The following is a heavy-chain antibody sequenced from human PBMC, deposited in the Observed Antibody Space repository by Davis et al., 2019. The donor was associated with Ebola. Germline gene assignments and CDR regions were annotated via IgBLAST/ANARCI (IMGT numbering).Heavy chain of an antibody. V-gene: IGHV3-23*01. CDR2: ISGSGGST. CDR3: AKDRCGGDCSSGY. Sequence: ASLKISCAASGFTFSSSSMSWVRQAPGKGLEWVSAISGSGGSTYYADSVKGRFTISRDNSKNTLYLQMNSLRAEDTAVYYCAKDRCGGDCSSGYWGQGTLVTVSS. D-gene: IGHD2-21*02. J-gene: IGHJ4*02. CDR1: GFTFSSSS.